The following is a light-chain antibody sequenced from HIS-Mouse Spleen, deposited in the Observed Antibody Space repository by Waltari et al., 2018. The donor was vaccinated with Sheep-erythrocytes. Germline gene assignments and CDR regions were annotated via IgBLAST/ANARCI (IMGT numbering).Light chain of an antibody. V-gene: IGLV2-11*01. Sequence: QSALTQPRSVSGSPGQSVTIPCTGTSSDVGGYNDVPWYQKHPGKAPKLMIYDVSKRPSGVPDRFSGSKSGNTASLTISGLQAEDEADYYCCSYAGSYNHVFATGTKVTVL. CDR1: SSDVGGYND. CDR2: DVS. CDR3: CSYAGSYNHV. J-gene: IGLJ1*01.